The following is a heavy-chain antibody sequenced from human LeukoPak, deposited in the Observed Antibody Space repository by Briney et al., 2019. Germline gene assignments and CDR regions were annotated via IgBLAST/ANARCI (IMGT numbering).Heavy chain of an antibody. CDR2: ISWNSGSI. J-gene: IGHJ4*02. V-gene: IGHV3-9*01. Sequence: GGSLRLSCAASGFTFDDYAMHWVRQAPGKGLEWVSGISWNSGSIGYADSVKGRFTISRDNAKNSLYLQMNSLRAEDTALYYCAKDQNYDSSGYYRLWGQGTLVTVSS. CDR3: AKDQNYDSSGYYRL. D-gene: IGHD3-22*01. CDR1: GFTFDDYA.